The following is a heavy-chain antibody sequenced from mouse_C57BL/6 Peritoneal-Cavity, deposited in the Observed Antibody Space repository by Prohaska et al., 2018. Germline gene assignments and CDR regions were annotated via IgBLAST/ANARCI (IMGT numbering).Heavy chain of an antibody. Sequence: DYGMHWVRQAPEKGLEWVAYISSGSSTIYYADTVKGRFTISRDNAKNTLFLQMTSLRSEDTAMYYCARPHLRDWYFDVWGTGTTVTVSS. D-gene: IGHD1-1*01. CDR3: ARPHLRDWYFDV. V-gene: IGHV5-17*01. J-gene: IGHJ1*03. CDR1: DYG. CDR2: ISSGSSTI.